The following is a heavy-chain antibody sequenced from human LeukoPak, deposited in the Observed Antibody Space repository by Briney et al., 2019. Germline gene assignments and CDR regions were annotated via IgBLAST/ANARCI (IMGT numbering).Heavy chain of an antibody. D-gene: IGHD6-19*01. Sequence: SETLSLTCAVYGGSFSGYYWSWIRQPPGKGLEWIGEINHSGSTNYNPSLKSRVTISVDTSKNQFSLKLSSVTAADTAVYYCARGIAVAGYFDYWSQGTLVTVSS. J-gene: IGHJ4*02. CDR1: GGSFSGYY. CDR2: INHSGST. CDR3: ARGIAVAGYFDY. V-gene: IGHV4-34*01.